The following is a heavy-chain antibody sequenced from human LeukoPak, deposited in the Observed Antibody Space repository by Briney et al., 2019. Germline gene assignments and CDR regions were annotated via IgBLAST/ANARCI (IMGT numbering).Heavy chain of an antibody. CDR1: GFTFSSYS. Sequence: GGSLRLSCAASGFTFSSYSMNWVSQAPGKGLEWVSSISSSSSYIYYADSVKGRFTISRDNAKNSLYLQMNSLRAEDTAVYYCAREFYYDSSGYYLDYWGQGTLVTVSS. CDR3: AREFYYDSSGYYLDY. J-gene: IGHJ4*02. CDR2: ISSSSSYI. V-gene: IGHV3-21*01. D-gene: IGHD3-22*01.